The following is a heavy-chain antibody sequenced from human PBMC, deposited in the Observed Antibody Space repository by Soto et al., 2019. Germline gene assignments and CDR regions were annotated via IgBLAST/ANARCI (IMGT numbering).Heavy chain of an antibody. J-gene: IGHJ2*01. CDR1: GFTVSSKY. CDR2: IQSGGST. D-gene: IGHD4-17*01. V-gene: IGHV3-66*01. CDR3: AREVIPLTTDWYFDL. Sequence: EVQLVESGGGLVQPGGSLRLSCAASGFTVSSKYMSWVRQAPGKGLEWVSLIQSGGSTLYADSVKGRFTISRDNSKNTLYLQMNSLRVDDTAVYYCAREVIPLTTDWYFDLWGRGTLVTVSS.